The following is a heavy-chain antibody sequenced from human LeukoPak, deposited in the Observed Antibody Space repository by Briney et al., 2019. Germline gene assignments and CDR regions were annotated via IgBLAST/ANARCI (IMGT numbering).Heavy chain of an antibody. CDR2: ISSSSSTI. J-gene: IGHJ6*03. V-gene: IGHV3-48*01. CDR3: ARGVVVPAAPPTMDV. D-gene: IGHD2-2*01. CDR1: GFTFSSYS. Sequence: HPGGSLRLSCAASGFTFSSYSMNWVRQAPGKGLEWVSYISSSSSTIYYADSVKGRFTISRDNAKNSLYLQMNSLRAEDTAVYYCARGVVVPAAPPTMDVWGKGTTVTVSS.